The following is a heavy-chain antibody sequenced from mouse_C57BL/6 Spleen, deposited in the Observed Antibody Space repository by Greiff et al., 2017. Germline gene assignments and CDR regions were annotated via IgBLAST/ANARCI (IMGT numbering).Heavy chain of an antibody. CDR1: GYTFTSYW. V-gene: IGHV1-69*01. D-gene: IGHD1-1*01. Sequence: QVQLQQSGAELVMPGASVKLSCKASGYTFTSYWMHWVKQRPGQGLEWIGEIDPSDSYTNYNQKFKGKSTLTVDKSSSTAYMQLSSLTSEDSAVYYWARGGGSSYGYFDVWGTGTTVTVSS. CDR3: ARGGGSSYGYFDV. CDR2: IDPSDSYT. J-gene: IGHJ1*03.